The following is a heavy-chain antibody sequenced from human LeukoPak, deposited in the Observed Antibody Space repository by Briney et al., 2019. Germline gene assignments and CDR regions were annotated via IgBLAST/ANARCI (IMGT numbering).Heavy chain of an antibody. D-gene: IGHD6-19*01. CDR2: IYYSGST. CDR3: ARTGAVAGKWYFDL. Sequence: KPSETLSLTCTVSGGSISSYYWSGIRQPPGKGLEWIGYIYYSGSTNYNPSLKSRVTISVDTSKNQFSLRLTSVTAADTAVYYCARTGAVAGKWYFDLWGRGTLVTVSS. V-gene: IGHV4-59*01. J-gene: IGHJ2*01. CDR1: GGSISSYY.